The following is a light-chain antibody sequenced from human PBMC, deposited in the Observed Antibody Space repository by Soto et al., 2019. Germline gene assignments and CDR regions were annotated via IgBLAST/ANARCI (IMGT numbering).Light chain of an antibody. CDR1: QSVLYNSNNKNY. CDR3: QQYYYTPMT. CDR2: WAS. Sequence: DIVMTQSPDSLAVLLGEGATINCKSSQSVLYNSNNKNYLAWSQQKPGQSPKLLIYWASIRESWVPDRFSGSGSGTDFTLIIRNLQAEDVGVYYCQQYYYTPMTFGPGTKVEIK. V-gene: IGKV4-1*01. J-gene: IGKJ3*01.